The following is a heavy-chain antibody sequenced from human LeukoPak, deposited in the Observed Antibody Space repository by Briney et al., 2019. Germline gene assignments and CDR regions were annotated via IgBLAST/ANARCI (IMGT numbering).Heavy chain of an antibody. D-gene: IGHD5-24*01. CDR2: IHSGGNT. CDR3: ARPAGWLPRYYFEY. V-gene: IGHV4-39*01. J-gene: IGHJ4*02. Sequence: SETLSLTCTVSGDSISSSSYYWGWLRQPPGKGLEWIGTIHSGGNTYYNPSLKSRVTMSVDTSKNQLSVKLYSVTAADTAVYFCARPAGWLPRYYFEYWGQGTLVTVSS. CDR1: GDSISSSSYY.